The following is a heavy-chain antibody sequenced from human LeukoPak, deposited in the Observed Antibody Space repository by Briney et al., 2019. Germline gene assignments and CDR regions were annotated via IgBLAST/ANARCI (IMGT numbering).Heavy chain of an antibody. CDR3: AREPRKDGHNGMDV. CDR1: GYTFTSYY. CDR2: INPGDGGT. Sequence: ASVKVSCKASGYTFTSYYMHWVRQAPGQGLEWVGIINPGDGGTSYAQKFQGRATMSRDTSTSTLYMKLSSLRSEDTALYYCAREPRKDGHNGMDVWGQGTTVTVSS. V-gene: IGHV1-46*01. J-gene: IGHJ6*02. D-gene: IGHD5-24*01.